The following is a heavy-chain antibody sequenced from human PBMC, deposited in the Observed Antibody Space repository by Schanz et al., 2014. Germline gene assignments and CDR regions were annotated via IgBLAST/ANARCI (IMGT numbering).Heavy chain of an antibody. CDR2: ISRSSSTI. V-gene: IGHV3-48*02. J-gene: IGHJ4*02. CDR3: ATETYSSSWCFDY. Sequence: EVQLVESGGGLVQPGGSLRLSCEASGFTFSNYNMNWVRQAPGKGLEWVSYISRSSSTIYYTDSVKGRFTISRDNAKNSVFLKLNGQRDEDKAVYYCATETYSSSWCFDYWGQGTLVTVSS. CDR1: GFTFSNYN. D-gene: IGHD6-13*01.